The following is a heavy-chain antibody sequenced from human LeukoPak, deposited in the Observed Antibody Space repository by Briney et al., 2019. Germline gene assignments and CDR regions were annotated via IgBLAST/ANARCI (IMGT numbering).Heavy chain of an antibody. CDR1: GGSISSYY. J-gene: IGHJ4*02. Sequence: SETLSLTCTVSGGSISSYYWSWIRQPPGKGLEWIGYIYYSGSTNYNPSLKSRVTISVDTSKNQFSLKLSSVTAADTAVYYCARGRIFGVVIGYFDYWGQGTLVTVSS. D-gene: IGHD3-3*01. CDR3: ARGRIFGVVIGYFDY. CDR2: IYYSGST. V-gene: IGHV4-59*12.